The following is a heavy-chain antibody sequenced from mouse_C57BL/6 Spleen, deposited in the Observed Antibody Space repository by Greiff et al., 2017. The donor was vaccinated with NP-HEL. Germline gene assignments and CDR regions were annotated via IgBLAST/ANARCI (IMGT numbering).Heavy chain of an antibody. J-gene: IGHJ3*01. D-gene: IGHD1-1*01. CDR3: ARLGRHYYYGTGFAY. CDR2: ILPGSGST. CDR1: GYTFTGYW. V-gene: IGHV1-9*01. Sequence: QVQLQQSGAELMKPGASVKLSCKATGYTFTGYWIEWVKQRPGHGLEWIGEILPGSGSTNYNEKFKGKATFTANTSSNTADMQLSSLTTEDSAIYYCARLGRHYYYGTGFAYWGQGTLVTVSA.